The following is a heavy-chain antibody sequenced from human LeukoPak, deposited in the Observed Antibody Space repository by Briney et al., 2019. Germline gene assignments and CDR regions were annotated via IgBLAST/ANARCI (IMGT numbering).Heavy chain of an antibody. CDR3: ARDYASDY. J-gene: IGHJ4*02. V-gene: IGHV3-48*03. CDR1: GFTFSRYE. CDR2: ISRSGDTI. D-gene: IGHD3-10*01. Sequence: QPGGSLRLSCAAPGFTFSRYEMNWVRQAPGKGLEWVSYISRSGDTIYFADSVKGRFTISRDNAKNSLYLQMSSLRAEDTAVYYCARDYASDYWGQGTLVTVSS.